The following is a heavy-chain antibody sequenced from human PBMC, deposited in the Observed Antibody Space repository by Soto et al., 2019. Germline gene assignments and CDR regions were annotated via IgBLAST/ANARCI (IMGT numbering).Heavy chain of an antibody. Sequence: SETKSVTCTVSGGSINSYYWSWIRKKPGKGLEWIGYIYYSGSTNYNPSLKSRATISVDNSKNTLYLQMGSLRPEGMAVYYCARGRYSSDVGVGMEVWGQGTTVTVSS. CDR2: IYYSGST. D-gene: IGHD6-25*01. CDR3: ARGRYSSDVGVGMEV. V-gene: IGHV4-59*01. J-gene: IGHJ6*02. CDR1: GGSINSYY.